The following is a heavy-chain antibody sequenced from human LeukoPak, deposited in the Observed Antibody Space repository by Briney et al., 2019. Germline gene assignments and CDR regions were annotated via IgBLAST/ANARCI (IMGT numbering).Heavy chain of an antibody. Sequence: SETLSLTCTVSGGSISSYYWSWVRQPPGKGKEWLGYISDTGSTIYTPSLKSRVTISVDTSKNQFSLKVTSVTAADTAVFFCARNAGAYSYEFWGQGVLVSVSS. J-gene: IGHJ4*02. CDR2: ISDTGST. CDR3: ARNAGAYSYEF. D-gene: IGHD5-18*01. V-gene: IGHV4-59*01. CDR1: GGSISSYY.